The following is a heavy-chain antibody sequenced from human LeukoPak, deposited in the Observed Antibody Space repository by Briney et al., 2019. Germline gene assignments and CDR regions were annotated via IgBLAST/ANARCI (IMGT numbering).Heavy chain of an antibody. J-gene: IGHJ5*02. V-gene: IGHV4-39*07. D-gene: IGHD4-17*01. Sequence: SETLSLTCTVSGGSISSSSYYWGWIRQPPGKGLEWIGSIYYSGSTYYNPSLKSRVTISVDTSKNQFSLKLSSVTAADTAVYYCAREDGDSDYGDYGPWGQGTLVTVSS. CDR3: AREDGDSDYGDYGP. CDR2: IYYSGST. CDR1: GGSISSSSYY.